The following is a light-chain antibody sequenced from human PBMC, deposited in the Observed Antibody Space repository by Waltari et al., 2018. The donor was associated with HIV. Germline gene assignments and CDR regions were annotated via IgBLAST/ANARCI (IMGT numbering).Light chain of an antibody. CDR3: QQYFNTPLT. V-gene: IGKV4-1*01. Sequence: DIVMPQSPDALALSLGERANMNSQSSRTILYNSNNKNYLAWYQQKPGQPPTLLIYWASTRESGVPDRFSGSGSGTDFTLTISNVQTEDMAVYYCQQYFNTPLTFGGGTKVEIK. CDR2: WAS. J-gene: IGKJ4*01. CDR1: RTILYNSNNKNY.